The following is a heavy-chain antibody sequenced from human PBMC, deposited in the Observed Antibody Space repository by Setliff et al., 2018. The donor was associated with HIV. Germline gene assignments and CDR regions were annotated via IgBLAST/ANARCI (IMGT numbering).Heavy chain of an antibody. D-gene: IGHD4-17*01. CDR2: IYHSGST. CDR3: ARLWLHYGDDIPRFDP. J-gene: IGHJ5*02. V-gene: IGHV4-4*02. CDR1: AGSISSDTW. Sequence: SETLSLTCAVSAGSISSDTWWTWVRQSPGKGLEWVGEIYHSGSTNYNTSLKSRVSMSVDTSQNQFSLRLTSLTASDTAVYYCARLWLHYGDDIPRFDPWGQGTLVTISS.